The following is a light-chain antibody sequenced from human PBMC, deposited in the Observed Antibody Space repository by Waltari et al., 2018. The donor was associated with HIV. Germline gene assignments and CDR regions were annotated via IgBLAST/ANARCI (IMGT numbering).Light chain of an antibody. CDR3: CSYAGTYTFVV. CDR1: SSDVGSYNY. CDR2: DVS. V-gene: IGLV2-11*01. Sequence: QSALTQPRSLSGSPGQSVTISCTGTSSDVGSYNYVSWYQHHPGKAPNLILYDVSGRPSGVPVRFSGSKSGNTASLTISGLQAEDEADYYCCSYAGTYTFVVFGGGTKLTVL. J-gene: IGLJ2*01.